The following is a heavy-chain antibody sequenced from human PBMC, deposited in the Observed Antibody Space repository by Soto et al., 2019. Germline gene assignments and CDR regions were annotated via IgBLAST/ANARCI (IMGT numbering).Heavy chain of an antibody. D-gene: IGHD6-19*01. CDR3: ARNGQSLAPYALDV. J-gene: IGHJ6*02. V-gene: IGHV3-33*01. Sequence: QVQVVESGGGVVQPGRSLRLSCTASGFTFSGHAMHWVRQPPGKGLEWVAQIWYDGSNKYYADSVKGRFTISRDNSKNTLDVPMDSLRVEETAVYYCARNGQSLAPYALDVWGQGTSVTVSS. CDR2: IWYDGSNK. CDR1: GFTFSGHA.